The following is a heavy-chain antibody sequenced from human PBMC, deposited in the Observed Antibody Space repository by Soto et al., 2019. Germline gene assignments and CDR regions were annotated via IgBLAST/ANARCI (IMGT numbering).Heavy chain of an antibody. Sequence: QVTVKESGPVLVKPTETLTLTCTVSGFSLSNAGLGVSWIRQPPGKALEWLAHIFSNDEKSYSTSLKTRLTASXDSXKSQVVLTLTNMDPVDTATYYCASPSSTSWYWFDPWGQGTLVTVSS. J-gene: IGHJ5*02. V-gene: IGHV2-26*01. CDR1: GFSLSNAGLG. CDR2: IFSNDEK. D-gene: IGHD6-13*01. CDR3: ASPSSTSWYWFDP.